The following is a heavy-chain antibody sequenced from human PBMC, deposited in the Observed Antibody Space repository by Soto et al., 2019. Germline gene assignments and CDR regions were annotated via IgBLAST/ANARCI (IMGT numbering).Heavy chain of an antibody. CDR2: IVVGSGNT. V-gene: IGHV1-58*01. CDR3: AADPYCGGDCYFDY. J-gene: IGHJ4*02. Sequence: VRQARGQGLEWIGWIVVGSGNTNYAQKFQERVTITRDMSTNTAYMELTSLRSEDTAVYYCAADPYCGGDCYFDYWGQGIMVTVSS. D-gene: IGHD2-21*02.